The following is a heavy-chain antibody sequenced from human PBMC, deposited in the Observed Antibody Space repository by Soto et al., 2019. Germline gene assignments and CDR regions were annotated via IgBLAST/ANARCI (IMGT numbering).Heavy chain of an antibody. CDR2: IYSSGSA. V-gene: IGHV4-4*07. D-gene: IGHD1-26*01. Sequence: SETLSLTCTVSRASIYTYSWTWIRRPAGKGLQWIGHIYSSGSANYSPSLKSRVSMSVDSSKNQISLKLSSVTAADTAVYYCATIVGANDYWGQGTLVTVSS. CDR1: RASIYTYS. J-gene: IGHJ4*02. CDR3: ATIVGANDY.